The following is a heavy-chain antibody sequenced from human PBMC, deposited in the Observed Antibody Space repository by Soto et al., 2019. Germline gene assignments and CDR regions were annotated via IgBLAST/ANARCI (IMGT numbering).Heavy chain of an antibody. CDR3: ARDRSNSPDFFDY. Sequence: SETLSLTCSVSGGSISSDDYYWSWIRQPPGKGLEWIGYIYYTGSTRYNPSLRSRLTISLDTSKNQFSLQLNSVSAADTAVYYCARDRSNSPDFFDYWGQGALVTVS. CDR1: GGSISSDDYY. V-gene: IGHV4-30-4*01. J-gene: IGHJ4*02. D-gene: IGHD6-6*01. CDR2: IYYTGST.